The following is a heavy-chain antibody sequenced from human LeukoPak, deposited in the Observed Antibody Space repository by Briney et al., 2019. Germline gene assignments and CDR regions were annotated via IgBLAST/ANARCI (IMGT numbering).Heavy chain of an antibody. D-gene: IGHD1-14*01. CDR2: ILYSGST. CDR3: ARHRGQYNAHNAFDI. V-gene: IGHV4-59*08. J-gene: IGHJ3*02. CDR1: GGSVSGHY. Sequence: SETLSLTCTVSGGSVSGHYWSWMRQTPGKGLEWIGYILYSGSTRYNPSLGSRVTISVDTSKDLFSLTLTSVTAADTALYYCARHRGQYNAHNAFDIWGRGTLVAVAS.